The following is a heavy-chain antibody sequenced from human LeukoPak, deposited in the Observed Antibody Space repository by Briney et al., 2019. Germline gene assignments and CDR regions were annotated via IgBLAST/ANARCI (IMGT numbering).Heavy chain of an antibody. Sequence: SETLSLTCAVSGGSISSGGYSWSWIRQPPGKGLEWIGYIYYSGSTYYNPSLKSRVTISVDTSKNQFSLKLSSVTAADTAVYYCARSLGYNWFDPWGQGTLVTVSS. CDR1: GGSISSGGYS. J-gene: IGHJ5*02. D-gene: IGHD5-12*01. CDR2: IYYSGST. V-gene: IGHV4-30-4*07. CDR3: ARSLGYNWFDP.